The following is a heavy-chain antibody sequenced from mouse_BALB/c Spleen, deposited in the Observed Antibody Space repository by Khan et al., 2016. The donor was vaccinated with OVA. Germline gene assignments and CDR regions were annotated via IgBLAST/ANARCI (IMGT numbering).Heavy chain of an antibody. CDR1: GYAFSNYW. CDR3: ARSGYDYFAY. D-gene: IGHD2-14*01. V-gene: IGHV1-80*01. J-gene: IGHJ3*01. Sequence: QVQLQQPGAELVRPGSSVKISCKASGYAFSNYWMNWVKQRPGQGLEWIGQIYPGDGATSFNGKFRGKATLTADKSSSTAYMQLSSLTSEDSAVYFCARSGYDYFAYWGQGTLVTVSA. CDR2: IYPGDGAT.